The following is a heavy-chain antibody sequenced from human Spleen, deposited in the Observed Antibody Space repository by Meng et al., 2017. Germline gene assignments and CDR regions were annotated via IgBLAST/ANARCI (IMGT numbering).Heavy chain of an antibody. CDR2: INPNSGGT. V-gene: IGHV1-2*02. CDR1: GYTFTGYY. D-gene: IGHD6-6*01. J-gene: IGHJ5*01. Sequence: ASVKVSCKASGYTFTGYYMHWVRQAPGQGLEWMGWINPNSGGTNYAQKFQGRVTMTRDTSISTAYMELSRLRSDDTAVYYCARDFSVTTRQANWFESWGQGTPVTVSS. CDR3: ARDFSVTTRQANWFES.